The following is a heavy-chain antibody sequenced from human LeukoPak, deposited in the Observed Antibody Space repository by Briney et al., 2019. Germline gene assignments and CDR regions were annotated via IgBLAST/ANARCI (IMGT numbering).Heavy chain of an antibody. J-gene: IGHJ4*02. CDR3: ARLPSYGDSFDY. Sequence: GESLKISCKGSRYSFTSYWIGWVRQMPGKGLELMGITYPGDSDIRYSPSFQGQVTISADKSISTAFLQWSSLRASDTAMYYCARLPSYGDSFDYWGQGTLVTVSS. D-gene: IGHD4-17*01. CDR1: RYSFTSYW. CDR2: TYPGDSDI. V-gene: IGHV5-51*01.